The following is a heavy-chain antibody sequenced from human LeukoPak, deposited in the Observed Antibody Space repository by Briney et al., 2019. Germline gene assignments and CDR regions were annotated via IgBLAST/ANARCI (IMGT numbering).Heavy chain of an antibody. CDR1: GNTFIGYY. V-gene: IGHV1-2*02. J-gene: IGHJ1*01. CDR2: TDPTSGDT. D-gene: IGHD3-22*01. CDR3: TTHYYDKSGYYYDH. Sequence: ASVKVSCKASGNTFIGYYIHWVRQAPGQGLEWMGWTDPTSGDTNYAQTFQGRVTMTRDTSISTAYMELSTLRSDDTAIYYCTTHYYDKSGYYYDHWGQGTLVTVSS.